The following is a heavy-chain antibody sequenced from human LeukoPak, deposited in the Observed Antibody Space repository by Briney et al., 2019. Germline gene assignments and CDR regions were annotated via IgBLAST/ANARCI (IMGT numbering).Heavy chain of an antibody. D-gene: IGHD2-15*01. Sequence: SETLSLTCAVYGGSFSGYYWSWIRQPPGKGREWIGEINHSGSTNYNPSLKSRVTISVDTSKNQFSLKLSSVTAADTAVYYCAREAQYCSGGSCLGYYYMDVWGKGTTVTVSS. CDR1: GGSFSGYY. J-gene: IGHJ6*03. CDR2: INHSGST. V-gene: IGHV4-34*01. CDR3: AREAQYCSGGSCLGYYYMDV.